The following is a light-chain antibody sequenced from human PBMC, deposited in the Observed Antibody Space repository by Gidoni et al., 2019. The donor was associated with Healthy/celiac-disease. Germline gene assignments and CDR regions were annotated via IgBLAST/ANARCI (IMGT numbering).Light chain of an antibody. Sequence: DLHMTQSPSSLSASVGDRVTITCQASQDISNYLNWYQQKPGKAPKLLIYDASNLETGVPSRFSGSGSGTDFTFTSSRLQPEDIATYYCQQYDNLLTFGGGTKVEIK. CDR1: QDISNY. J-gene: IGKJ4*01. CDR2: DAS. V-gene: IGKV1-33*01. CDR3: QQYDNLLT.